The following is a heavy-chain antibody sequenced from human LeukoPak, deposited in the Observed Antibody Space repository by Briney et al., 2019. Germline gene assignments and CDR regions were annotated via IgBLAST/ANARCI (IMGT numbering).Heavy chain of an antibody. V-gene: IGHV3-9*01. Sequence: PGRSLRLSCAASGFTFDDYAMHWVRPAPGKGLEWVSGISWNSGSIGYADSVKGRFTISRDNAKNSLYLQMDSLRAEDTALYYCAKDGYNFLYYFDYWGQGTLVTVSS. CDR2: ISWNSGSI. CDR1: GFTFDDYA. D-gene: IGHD5-24*01. J-gene: IGHJ4*02. CDR3: AKDGYNFLYYFDY.